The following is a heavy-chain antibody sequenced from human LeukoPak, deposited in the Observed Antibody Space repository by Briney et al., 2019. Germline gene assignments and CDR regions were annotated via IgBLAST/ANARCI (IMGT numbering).Heavy chain of an antibody. Sequence: SETLSLTCTVSGGSISTYYWSWIRQPPGKGLEWIGYIYYTGSTNYNPSLKSRVIMSVDTSKKQFSLKLSSVTAADTAVYYCARIPHRIAARPRFDYWGQGTLVTVSS. D-gene: IGHD6-6*01. CDR1: GGSISTYY. J-gene: IGHJ4*02. V-gene: IGHV4-59*12. CDR3: ARIPHRIAARPRFDY. CDR2: IYYTGST.